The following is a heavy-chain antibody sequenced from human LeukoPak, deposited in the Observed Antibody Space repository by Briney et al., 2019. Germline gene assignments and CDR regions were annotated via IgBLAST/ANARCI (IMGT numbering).Heavy chain of an antibody. CDR2: IIPIFGTT. CDR1: GTTFSSYS. D-gene: IGHD6-19*01. J-gene: IGHJ6*03. Sequence: SVKVSCKASGTTFSSYSITWVRQAPGQGLEWMGGIIPIFGTTNYARKFQGRGTITADKSTSTAYMELSSLRSEDTAVYYCARGRCGGCWNGYMDVWGKGTTVTVSS. V-gene: IGHV1-69*06. CDR3: ARGRCGGCWNGYMDV.